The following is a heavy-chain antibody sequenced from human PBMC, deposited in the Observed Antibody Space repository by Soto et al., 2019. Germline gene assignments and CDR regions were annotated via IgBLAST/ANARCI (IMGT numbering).Heavy chain of an antibody. V-gene: IGHV1-46*01. CDR2: INPSGGST. CDR1: GTTLPTTN. D-gene: IGHD2-8*01. CDR3: ARPPYPGCINAVCYPLDY. J-gene: IGHJ4*02. Sequence: QFQLVRSGAKGKRPGAPGKISCRASGTTLPTTNLTWVRRALGQGLEWMGIINPSGGSTNYAQKLQGRVAMTRDTSTSTVYMELNSLRSEDTAVYYCARPPYPGCINAVCYPLDYWGQGTLVTVSS.